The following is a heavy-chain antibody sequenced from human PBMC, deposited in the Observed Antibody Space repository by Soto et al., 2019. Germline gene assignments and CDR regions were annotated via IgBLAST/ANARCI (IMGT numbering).Heavy chain of an antibody. Sequence: QVQLVQSGAEVKKPGSSVKVSCEASGGTFSGHAISWVRQAPGQGPEWMGGLIPLFGTTQHAQNFQVRLTITAEKSTGTAYIELTSLRFEDTALYYCARGRNWGYRVESWGQGPLVAVSS. D-gene: IGHD7-27*01. CDR1: GGTFSGHA. V-gene: IGHV1-69*06. CDR3: ARGRNWGYRVES. CDR2: LIPLFGTT. J-gene: IGHJ4*02.